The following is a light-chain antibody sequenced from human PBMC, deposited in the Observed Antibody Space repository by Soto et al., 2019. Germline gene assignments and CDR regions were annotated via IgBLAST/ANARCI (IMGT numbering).Light chain of an antibody. V-gene: IGLV1-40*01. Sequence: QSVLTQPPSVSGARGQRVTISCTGTSSNIGATYVHWYQHLPGTAPKLLIYGNTNRPSGVPDRFSGSKSGTSASLAITGLQPEDEADYYCQSYDYSVSGSVFGGGTKLTVL. CDR2: GNT. J-gene: IGLJ3*02. CDR3: QSYDYSVSGSV. CDR1: SSNIGATYV.